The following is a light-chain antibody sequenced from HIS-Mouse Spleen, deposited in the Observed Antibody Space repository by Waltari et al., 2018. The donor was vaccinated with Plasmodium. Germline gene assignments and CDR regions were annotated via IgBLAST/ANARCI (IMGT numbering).Light chain of an antibody. CDR3: QSADSSGTYWV. J-gene: IGLJ3*02. CDR1: ALPKQF. Sequence: SYELPQPPPVSVSPGQTARLTCSGDALPKQFAYWYQQKPSQAPVLVIYKDSERPSGIPERFSGSSSGTTVTLTISGVQAEDEADYYCQSADSSGTYWVFGGGTKLTVL. CDR2: KDS. V-gene: IGLV3-25*03.